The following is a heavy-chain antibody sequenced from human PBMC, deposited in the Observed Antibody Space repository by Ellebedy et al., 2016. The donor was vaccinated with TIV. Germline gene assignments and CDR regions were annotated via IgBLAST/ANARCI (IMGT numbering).Heavy chain of an antibody. V-gene: IGHV3-23*01. CDR1: GFTFSNYA. D-gene: IGHD6-6*01. J-gene: IGHJ1*01. CDR2: ITRSGDST. CDR3: MFKGLSARLY. Sequence: GESLKISCAASGFTFSNYAMNWVRQAPGKGLEWVPGITRSGDSTYYADSVKGRLTISRDNSKNTLCLQMNRLRTEDPAVYYCMFKGLSARLYWGQGTLVTVSS.